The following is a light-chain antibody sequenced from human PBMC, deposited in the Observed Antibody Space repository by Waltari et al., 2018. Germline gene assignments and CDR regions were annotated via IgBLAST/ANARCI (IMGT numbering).Light chain of an antibody. CDR3: QQTYNVPRP. V-gene: IGKV1-39*01. CDR1: RDITNY. Sequence: DIQMTQYPSSLSASVGDRVTISCRASRDITNYVNWYQQKAGKAPQLLIYAASSLQGGVTSRVSGGGSGTDFNLTITNLRPDDVATCDCQQTYNVPRPCDGATKVKMK. J-gene: IGKJ4*01. CDR2: AAS.